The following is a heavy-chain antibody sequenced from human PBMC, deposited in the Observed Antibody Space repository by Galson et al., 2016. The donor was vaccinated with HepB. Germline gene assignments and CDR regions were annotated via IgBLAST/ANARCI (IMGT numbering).Heavy chain of an antibody. CDR1: GFTFSRSW. Sequence: SLRLSCAASGFTFSRSWMTWVRQAPGRGLEWLANIKEDGSSTNHVDSVKGRFTISRDNAKTSLYLQMNSLRAEDTAVYYCARDYISGRGPFFDYWGQGIPVTVSS. CDR2: IKEDGSST. D-gene: IGHD5-12*01. J-gene: IGHJ4*02. V-gene: IGHV3-7*03. CDR3: ARDYISGRGPFFDY.